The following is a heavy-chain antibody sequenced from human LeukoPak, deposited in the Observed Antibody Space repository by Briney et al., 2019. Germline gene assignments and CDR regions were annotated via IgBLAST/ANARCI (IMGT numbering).Heavy chain of an antibody. CDR2: INHSGST. CDR1: GGSFSGYY. V-gene: IGHV4-34*01. Sequence: SETLSLTCAVYGGSFSGYYWSWIRQPPGKGLEWIGEINHSGSTNYNPPLKSRVTISVDTSKNQFPLKLSSVTAADTAVYYCARGIGYSSSWYRRNWFDPWGQGTLVTVSS. CDR3: ARGIGYSSSWYRRNWFDP. J-gene: IGHJ5*02. D-gene: IGHD6-13*01.